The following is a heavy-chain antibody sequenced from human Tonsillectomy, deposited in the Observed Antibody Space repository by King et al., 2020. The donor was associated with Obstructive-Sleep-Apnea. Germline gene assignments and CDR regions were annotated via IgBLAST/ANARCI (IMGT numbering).Heavy chain of an antibody. Sequence: VQLVESGAEVKKPGTSVKISCKTSGDTFTNHYIHWVRQAPGQGLEWMGIINPNAGGTYYPQKFQGRVTMTRDPATSTVYVEVSSLKSEDTAIYFCARDQGSSRSYVWGFYFDNWGQGTLVTVSS. J-gene: IGHJ4*02. CDR1: GDTFTNHY. CDR2: INPNAGGT. V-gene: IGHV1-46*01. D-gene: IGHD3-16*01. CDR3: ARDQGSSRSYVWGFYFDN.